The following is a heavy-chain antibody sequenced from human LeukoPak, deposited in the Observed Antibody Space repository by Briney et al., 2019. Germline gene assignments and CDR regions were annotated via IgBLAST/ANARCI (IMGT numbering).Heavy chain of an antibody. CDR1: GGSFSGYY. CDR2: INHSGST. D-gene: IGHD5-12*01. CDR3: ATRRGYSGYDDVDN. J-gene: IGHJ4*02. V-gene: IGHV4-34*01. Sequence: SETLSLTCAVYGGSFSGYYWSWIRQPPGKGLEWIGEINHSGSTNYNPSLKSRVTISVDTSKNQFSLKLSSVTAADTAVYYCATRRGYSGYDDVDNWGQATMVTVSS.